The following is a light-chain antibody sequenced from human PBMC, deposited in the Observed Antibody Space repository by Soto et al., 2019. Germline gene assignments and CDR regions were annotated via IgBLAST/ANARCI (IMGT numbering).Light chain of an antibody. Sequence: DIVMTQSPDSLAVSLGERATINCKSSQSVLYSSNNKNYLAWYQQKPGQPPKLLIYWASTRESGVPDRFSGSWSGTDFTLTISSLQAEDVAVYYCQQYYSTPPYTFGQATKLEIE. CDR2: WAS. V-gene: IGKV4-1*01. CDR1: QSVLYSSNNKNY. CDR3: QQYYSTPPYT. J-gene: IGKJ2*01.